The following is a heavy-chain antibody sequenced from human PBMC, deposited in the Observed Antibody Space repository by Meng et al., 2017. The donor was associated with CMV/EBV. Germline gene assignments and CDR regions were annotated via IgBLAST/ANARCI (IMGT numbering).Heavy chain of an antibody. CDR3: ARDSRLWSNYYYYGMDV. D-gene: IGHD4/OR15-4a*01. CDR2: ISSSSSTI. J-gene: IGHJ6*02. Sequence: GESLKISCAASGFTFSSYSMNWVRQAPGKGLEWVSYISSSSSTIYYAGSVKGRFTISRDNAKNSLYLQMNSLRAEDTAVYYCARDSRLWSNYYYYGMDVWGQGTTVTVSS. CDR1: GFTFSSYS. V-gene: IGHV3-48*04.